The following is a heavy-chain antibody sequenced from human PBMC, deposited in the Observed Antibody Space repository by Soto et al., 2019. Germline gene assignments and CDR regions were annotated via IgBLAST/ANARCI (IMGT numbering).Heavy chain of an antibody. CDR2: LHTGYGDT. V-gene: IGHV1-3*04. Sequence: ASVKVSCKASGYTFTSHAIHWVRQAPGQRPECMAWLHTGYGDTKFYQKFQGRLAVTRDTSASTAYMELNTLRPEDTAVYYWARDDGITWAVDYWGQGTLVSVAS. CDR3: ARDDGITWAVDY. CDR1: GYTFTSHA. D-gene: IGHD3-16*01. J-gene: IGHJ4*02.